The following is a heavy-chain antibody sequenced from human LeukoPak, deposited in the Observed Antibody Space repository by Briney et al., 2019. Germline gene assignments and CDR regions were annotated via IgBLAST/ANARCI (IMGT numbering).Heavy chain of an antibody. Sequence: PGGSLRLSCAASGFTFSSYRMHWVRQAPGKGLVWVSRINSDGSSTSYADSVKGRFTISRDNAKNTLYLQMNSLRAEDTAVYYCARFAAGTRDAFDIWGQGTMVTVSS. CDR2: INSDGSST. CDR3: ARFAAGTRDAFDI. V-gene: IGHV3-74*01. D-gene: IGHD6-13*01. CDR1: GFTFSSYR. J-gene: IGHJ3*02.